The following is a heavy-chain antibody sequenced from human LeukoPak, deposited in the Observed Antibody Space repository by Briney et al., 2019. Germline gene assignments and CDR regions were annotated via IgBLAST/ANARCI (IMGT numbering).Heavy chain of an antibody. Sequence: HPGGSLRLSCAASGFTFSSYGMHWVRQAPGKGLEWVAFIRYDGSNKYYADSVKGRFTISRDNSKNTLYLQMNSLRAEDTAVYYCAKDHAKMVRGVTPNWFDPWGQGTLVTVSS. CDR3: AKDHAKMVRGVTPNWFDP. CDR1: GFTFSSYG. CDR2: IRYDGSNK. V-gene: IGHV3-30*02. J-gene: IGHJ5*02. D-gene: IGHD3-10*01.